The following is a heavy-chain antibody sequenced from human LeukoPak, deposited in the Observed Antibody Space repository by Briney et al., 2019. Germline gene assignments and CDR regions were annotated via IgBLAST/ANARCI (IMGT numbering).Heavy chain of an antibody. J-gene: IGHJ3*02. CDR3: ARDEETPRGNNQSKYRKGAFDI. V-gene: IGHV3-66*01. CDR2: IYSGGST. CDR1: GFTVSSNY. D-gene: IGHD2/OR15-2a*01. Sequence: GGSLRLSCAASGFTVSSNYMSWVRQAPGKGLEWVSVIYSGGSTYYAGSVKGRFTISRDNSKNTLYLQMNSLRAEDTAVYYCARDEETPRGNNQSKYRKGAFDIWGQGTMVTVSS.